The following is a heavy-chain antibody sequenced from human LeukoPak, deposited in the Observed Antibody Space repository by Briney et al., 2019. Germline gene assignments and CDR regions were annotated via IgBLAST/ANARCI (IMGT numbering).Heavy chain of an antibody. J-gene: IGHJ4*02. CDR1: GFTFSDFD. CDR2: IKTRAESNDI. Sequence: GGSLKLSCAASGFTFSDFDIHWVRQASGEGLEWVGRIKTRAESNDIAYAASVKGGFTISRDDSKNTAFLQMDSLKTEDTAVYYCARRDCSSFKCFSFDSWGQGILVTVSS. V-gene: IGHV3-73*01. CDR3: ARRDCSSFKCFSFDS. D-gene: IGHD2-2*01.